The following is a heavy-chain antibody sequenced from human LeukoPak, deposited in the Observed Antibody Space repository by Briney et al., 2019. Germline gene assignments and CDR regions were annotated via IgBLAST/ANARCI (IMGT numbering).Heavy chain of an antibody. CDR1: GGTFSSYA. V-gene: IGHV1-69*13. D-gene: IGHD3-3*01. Sequence: ASVKVSCKASGGTFSSYAISWVRQAPGQGLEWMGGIIPIFGTANYAQKFQGRVTITADESTSTAYMELSSLRSEDTAVYYCARGRFTTIFGVVPNYGMDVWGQGATVTVSS. CDR2: IIPIFGTA. J-gene: IGHJ6*02. CDR3: ARGRFTTIFGVVPNYGMDV.